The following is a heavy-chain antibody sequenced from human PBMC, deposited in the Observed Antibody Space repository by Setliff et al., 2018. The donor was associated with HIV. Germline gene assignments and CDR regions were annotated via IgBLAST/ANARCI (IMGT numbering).Heavy chain of an antibody. CDR2: ISFDGRDK. CDR1: GFTFNNYG. J-gene: IGHJ3*02. D-gene: IGHD5-18*01. V-gene: IGHV3-30*03. CDR3: ARDLRRYSYGQDGFDI. Sequence: PGGSLRLSCAASGFTFNNYGMHWVRQAPGKGLEWVAVISFDGRDKYYLDSVKGRFTISRDNYRNTLHLQMNSMRPEDTALYYCARDLRRYSYGQDGFDIWGHGTMVTVSS.